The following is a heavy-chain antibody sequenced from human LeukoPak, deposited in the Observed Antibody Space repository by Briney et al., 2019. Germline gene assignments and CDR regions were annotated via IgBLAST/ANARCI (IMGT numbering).Heavy chain of an antibody. Sequence: GASVKVSCKASGGTFSSYAISLVRQAPGQGLEWMGGIIPIFGTANYAQKFQGRVTITADESTSTAYMELSSLRSEDTAVYYCARDIRGWDGYYFDYWGQGTLVTVSS. D-gene: IGHD1-26*01. CDR1: GGTFSSYA. CDR2: IIPIFGTA. J-gene: IGHJ4*02. CDR3: ARDIRGWDGYYFDY. V-gene: IGHV1-69*13.